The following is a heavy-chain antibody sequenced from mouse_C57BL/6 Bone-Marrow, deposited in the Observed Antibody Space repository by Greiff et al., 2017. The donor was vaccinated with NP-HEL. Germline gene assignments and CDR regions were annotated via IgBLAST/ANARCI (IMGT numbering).Heavy chain of an antibody. CDR2: ISDGGSYT. V-gene: IGHV5-4*01. D-gene: IGHD2-4*01. CDR1: GFTFSSYA. J-gene: IGHJ3*01. CDR3: ARGGGLLAY. Sequence: EVQLQESGGGLVKPGGSLKLSCAASGFTFSSYAMSWVRQTPEKRLEWVATISDGGSYTYYPDNVKGRFTISRDNAKNNLYLQMSHLKSEDTAMYYCARGGGLLAYWGQGTLVTVSA.